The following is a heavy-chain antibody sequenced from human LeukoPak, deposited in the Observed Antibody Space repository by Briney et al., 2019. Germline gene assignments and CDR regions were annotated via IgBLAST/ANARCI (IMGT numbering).Heavy chain of an antibody. D-gene: IGHD3-16*02. CDR3: TTDSKWFPLLPLGELSLYRDADYYYHNMDV. J-gene: IGHJ6*02. CDR1: GFTFSYAW. V-gene: IGHV3-15*01. CDR2: IKSKTDGGTT. Sequence: GGSLRLSCAVSGFTFSYAWMSWVRQAPGKGLEWVGRIKSKTDGGTTDYAAPVKGRFTISRDDSKNTLYLQMNSLKSEDTAVYYCTTDSKWFPLLPLGELSLYRDADYYYHNMDVWGQGTTVTVSS.